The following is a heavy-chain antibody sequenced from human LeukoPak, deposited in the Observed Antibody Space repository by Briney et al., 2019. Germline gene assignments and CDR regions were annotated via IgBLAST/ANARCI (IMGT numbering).Heavy chain of an antibody. CDR3: ARDRRSSSYYYHYGMDV. CDR2: ISSSGSTI. CDR1: GFTFSDYY. D-gene: IGHD6-13*01. V-gene: IGHV3-11*01. J-gene: IGHJ6*02. Sequence: GGSLRLSCAASGFTFSDYYMSWIRQAPGKGLEWVSYISSSGSTIYYADSVKGRFTISRDNAKNSLYLQMNSLRAEDTAVYYCARDRRSSSYYYHYGMDVWGQGTTVTVSS.